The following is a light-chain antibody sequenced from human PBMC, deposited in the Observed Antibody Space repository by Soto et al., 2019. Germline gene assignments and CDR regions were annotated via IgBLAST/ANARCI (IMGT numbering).Light chain of an antibody. CDR2: AAS. V-gene: IGKV1D-16*01. Sequence: DIQMTQSPSSLSASVGDRVTITCRASQGISSWLAWYQQKPEKAPKSLIYAASNLQSGVPSRFSGSGSWSDFTFTISSLQPEDFATYYCQQYSSYTLTFGGGTKVEIK. CDR3: QQYSSYTLT. J-gene: IGKJ4*01. CDR1: QGISSW.